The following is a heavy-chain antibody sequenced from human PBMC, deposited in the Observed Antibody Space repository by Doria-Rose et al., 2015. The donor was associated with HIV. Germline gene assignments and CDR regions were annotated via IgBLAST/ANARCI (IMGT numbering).Heavy chain of an antibody. D-gene: IGHD3-16*01. CDR1: GDSINSYY. CDR2: IHDIWGT. V-gene: IGHV4-59*08. CDR3: ARQTFYYMDV. Sequence: QESGPGLVKPSETLSLTCTVSGDSINSYYWSWIRQPPGKGLEWIGYIHDIWGTNYNPSLKSRVTISADTSKNQFSLKLSSLTAADTAVYYYARQTFYYMDVWGKGTTVTVSS. J-gene: IGHJ6*03.